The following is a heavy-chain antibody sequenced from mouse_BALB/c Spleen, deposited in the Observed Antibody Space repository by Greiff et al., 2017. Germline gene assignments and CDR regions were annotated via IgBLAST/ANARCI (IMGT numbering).Heavy chain of an antibody. CDR3: ARSLTGTCYDY. V-gene: IGHV5-17*02. CDR1: GFTFSSFG. CDR2: ISSGSSTI. D-gene: IGHD4-1*01. Sequence: EVKLVESGGGLVQPGGSRKLSCAASGFTFSSFGMHWVRQAPEKGLEWVAYISSGSSTIYYADTVKGRFTISRDNPKNTLFLQMTSLRSEDTAMYYCARSLTGTCYDYWGQGTTLTVSS. J-gene: IGHJ2*01.